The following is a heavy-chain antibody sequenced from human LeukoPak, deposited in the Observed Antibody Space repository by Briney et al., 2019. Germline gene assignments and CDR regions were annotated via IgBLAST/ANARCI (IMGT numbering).Heavy chain of an antibody. CDR1: GGTFSSYA. J-gene: IGHJ3*02. Sequence: SVKVSFKASGGTFSSYAISWVRQAPGQGLEWMGGIIPIFGTANYAQKFQGRVTITADESTSTAYMELSSLRSEDTAVYYCADGYSYGFAFDIWGQGTMVTVSS. CDR3: ADGYSYGFAFDI. CDR2: IIPIFGTA. V-gene: IGHV1-69*13. D-gene: IGHD5-18*01.